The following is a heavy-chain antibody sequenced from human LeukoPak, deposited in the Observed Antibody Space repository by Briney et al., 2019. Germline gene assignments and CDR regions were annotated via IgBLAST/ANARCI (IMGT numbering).Heavy chain of an antibody. CDR3: ARGLRAYGSGSTRGYYFDY. CDR2: INHSGST. J-gene: IGHJ4*02. D-gene: IGHD3-10*01. V-gene: IGHV4-34*01. CDR1: GGSFSGYY. Sequence: SETLSLTCAVYGGSFSGYYWSWIRQPPGKGLEWIGEINHSGSTNYNPSLKSRVTISVDTSKNQFSLKLSSVIAADTAVYYCARGLRAYGSGSTRGYYFDYWGQGTLVTVSS.